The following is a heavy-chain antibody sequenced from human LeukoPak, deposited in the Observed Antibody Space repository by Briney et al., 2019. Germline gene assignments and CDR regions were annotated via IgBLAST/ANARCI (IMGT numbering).Heavy chain of an antibody. CDR3: ARGDSSSWLVY. D-gene: IGHD6-13*01. Sequence: SETLSLTCTVSGGCISSYYWSWIRQPPGKGLEWIGYIYHSGDTNCYPSLKSRVTISIDTSKNQFSLKLSSVTAADTAVYYCARGDSSSWLVYWGQGTLVTVSS. CDR1: GGCISSYY. CDR2: IYHSGDT. V-gene: IGHV4-59*01. J-gene: IGHJ4*02.